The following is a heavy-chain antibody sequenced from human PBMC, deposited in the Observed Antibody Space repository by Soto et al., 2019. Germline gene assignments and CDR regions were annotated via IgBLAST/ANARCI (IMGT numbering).Heavy chain of an antibody. CDR1: GYTFTSYV. Sequence: QVQLVQSGAEVKKPGASVKVSCKASGYTFTSYVISWVRQAPGQGLEWMGWISAYNGNTNYAQKLQGRVTMTTDTATSTAYMELRSLRSDDTAVYYCASYREQLVLYGMDVWGQGTTVTVSS. J-gene: IGHJ6*02. CDR2: ISAYNGNT. D-gene: IGHD6-13*01. V-gene: IGHV1-18*01. CDR3: ASYREQLVLYGMDV.